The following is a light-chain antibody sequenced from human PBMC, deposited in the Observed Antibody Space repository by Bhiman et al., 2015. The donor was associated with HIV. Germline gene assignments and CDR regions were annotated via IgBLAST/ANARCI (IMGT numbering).Light chain of an antibody. CDR1: SSDVGGYNY. CDR2: DVT. V-gene: IGLV2-11*01. J-gene: IGLJ2*01. Sequence: QSALTQPRSVSGSPGQSVTISCTGTSSDVGGYNYVSWYQQHPGKAPKLMIYDVTKRPSGVSNRFSGSKSGNTASLTISGLQAEDEGDYYCCSYAGTSTYVVFGGGTKLTVL. CDR3: CSYAGTSTYVV.